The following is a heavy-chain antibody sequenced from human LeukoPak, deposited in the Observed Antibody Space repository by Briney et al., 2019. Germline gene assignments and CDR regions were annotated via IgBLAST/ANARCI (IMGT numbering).Heavy chain of an antibody. CDR2: NNPNRGDT. Sequence: ASVNVSCKASGYTFTGKYMHWVRQAPGQRLEGTGWNNPNRGDTNYAQKFQGRVTMTRDTSISTAYMELSRLTSDDTAVYYCTGGVYRYAVDYWGQGTLVTVSS. CDR3: TGGVYRYAVDY. V-gene: IGHV1-2*02. J-gene: IGHJ4*02. CDR1: GYTFTGKY. D-gene: IGHD5-18*01.